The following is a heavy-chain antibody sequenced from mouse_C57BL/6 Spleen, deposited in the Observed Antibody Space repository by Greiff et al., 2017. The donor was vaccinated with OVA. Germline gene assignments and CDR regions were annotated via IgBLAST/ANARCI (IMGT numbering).Heavy chain of an antibody. CDR2: IYPGDGDT. D-gene: IGHD3-3*01. CDR3: AKEGPYYYAMDY. J-gene: IGHJ4*01. CDR1: GYAFSSSW. Sequence: LVESGPELVKPGASVKISCKASGYAFSSSWMNWVKQRPGKGLEWIGRIYPGDGDTNYNGKFKGKATLTADKSSSTAYMQLSSLTSEDSAVYFCAKEGPYYYAMDYWGQGTSVTVAS. V-gene: IGHV1-82*01.